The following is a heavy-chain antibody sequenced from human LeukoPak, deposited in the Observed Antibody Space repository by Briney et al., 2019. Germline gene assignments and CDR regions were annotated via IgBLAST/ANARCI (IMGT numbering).Heavy chain of an antibody. Sequence: GRSLRLSCAASGFTFSSYAMHWVRQAPGKGLEWVAVISYDGSNKYYADSVKGRFTISRDNSKNTLYLQMNSLRAEDTAVYYCARDPLRYYDSSGYYELDYWGQGTLVTVSS. D-gene: IGHD3-22*01. CDR1: GFTFSSYA. CDR3: ARDPLRYYDSSGYYELDY. J-gene: IGHJ4*02. V-gene: IGHV3-30*04. CDR2: ISYDGSNK.